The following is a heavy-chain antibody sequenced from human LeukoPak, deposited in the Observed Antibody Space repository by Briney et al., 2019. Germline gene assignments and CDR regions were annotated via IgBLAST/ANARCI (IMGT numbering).Heavy chain of an antibody. V-gene: IGHV3-30*04. CDR1: GFTFSSYA. D-gene: IGHD1-1*01. Sequence: GGSLRLSCAASGFTFSSYAMHWVRQAPGKGLEWVAVISYDGSNKYYADSVKGRLTISRDNSKNTLYLQMNSLRAEDTAVYYCARAPRPTGTLFDYWGQGTLVTVSS. J-gene: IGHJ4*02. CDR2: ISYDGSNK. CDR3: ARAPRPTGTLFDY.